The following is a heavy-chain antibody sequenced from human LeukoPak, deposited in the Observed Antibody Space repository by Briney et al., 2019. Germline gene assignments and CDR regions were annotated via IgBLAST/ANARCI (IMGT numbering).Heavy chain of an antibody. D-gene: IGHD2-2*02. J-gene: IGHJ4*02. V-gene: IGHV1-2*02. CDR2: INPNSGGT. CDR1: GGTFSSYA. Sequence: ASVKVSCKASGGTFSSYAISWVRQAPGQGLEWMGWINPNSGGTNYAQKFQGRVTMTRDTSISTAYMELSRLRSDDTAVYHCARDQGIVVVPAAISYWGQGTLVTVSS. CDR3: ARDQGIVVVPAAISY.